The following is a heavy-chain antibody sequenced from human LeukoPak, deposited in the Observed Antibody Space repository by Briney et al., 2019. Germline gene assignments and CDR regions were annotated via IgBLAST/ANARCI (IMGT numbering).Heavy chain of an antibody. Sequence: SGTLSLTCAVYGGSFSGYYWSWIRQPPGKGLEWIGEINHSGSTNYNPSLKSRVTISVDTSKNQFSLKLSSVTAADTAVYYCARGLIIRMVRGAVWFDPWGQGTLVTVSS. CDR1: GGSFSGYY. V-gene: IGHV4-34*01. CDR2: INHSGST. CDR3: ARGLIIRMVRGAVWFDP. J-gene: IGHJ5*02. D-gene: IGHD3-10*01.